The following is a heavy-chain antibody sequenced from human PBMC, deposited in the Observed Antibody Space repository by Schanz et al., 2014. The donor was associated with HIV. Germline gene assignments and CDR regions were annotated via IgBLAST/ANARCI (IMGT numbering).Heavy chain of an antibody. D-gene: IGHD1-20*01. CDR1: GFTFKTYW. CDR2: IKLDGSEK. Sequence: VQLVESGGGVVQPGGSLRLSCAASGFTFKTYWMSWVRQAPGKGLEWLANIKLDGSEKYYVDSVKGRFTISRDNTKNSLYLQMNSLRAEDTAVYYCARDYHWNWFDPWGQGTLVTVSP. V-gene: IGHV3-7*01. CDR3: ARDYHWNWFDP. J-gene: IGHJ5*02.